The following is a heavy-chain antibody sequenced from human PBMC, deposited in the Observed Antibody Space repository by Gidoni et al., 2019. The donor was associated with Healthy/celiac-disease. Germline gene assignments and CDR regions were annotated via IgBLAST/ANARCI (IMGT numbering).Heavy chain of an antibody. CDR2: ISYDGSNK. Sequence: QVPRLESGGGVAAPGRFVRLAGAASGFPFSSYAMPWVRQAPGKGLEWVAVISYDGSNKYYAYSVKGRFTISRDNSKNTLYLQMNSLRAEDTAVYYCAREMFYGSAGWFVPWGQGTLVTVSS. J-gene: IGHJ5*02. CDR3: AREMFYGSAGWFVP. D-gene: IGHD3-10*01. V-gene: IGHV3-30-3*01. CDR1: GFPFSSYA.